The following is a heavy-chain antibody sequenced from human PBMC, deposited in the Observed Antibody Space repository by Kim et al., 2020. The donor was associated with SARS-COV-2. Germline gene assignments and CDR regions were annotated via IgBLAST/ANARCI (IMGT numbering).Heavy chain of an antibody. J-gene: IGHJ4*02. V-gene: IGHV3-23*01. Sequence: AYVKARFTISRDNSKHTLYLQMDSLRAEDTAVYYCAKDAIQSPEHELFDYWGQGTLVTVSS. CDR3: AKDAIQSPEHELFDY. D-gene: IGHD1-7*01.